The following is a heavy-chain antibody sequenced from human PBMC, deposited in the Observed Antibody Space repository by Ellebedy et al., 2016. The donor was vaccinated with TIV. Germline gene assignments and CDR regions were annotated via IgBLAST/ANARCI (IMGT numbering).Heavy chain of an antibody. D-gene: IGHD4-17*01. CDR3: ARRKREGDYHYFGFDH. J-gene: IGHJ4*02. V-gene: IGHV3-74*03. CDR1: GFTFSSYW. Sequence: PGGSLRLSCAVSGFTFSSYWMQWVSQAPGKGLVWASGINGDGTTTTYADSVKGRFTISRDTAKNTLYRQMNSLRVEDTAVYFCARRKREGDYHYFGFDHWGQGTLVTVSS. CDR2: INGDGTTT.